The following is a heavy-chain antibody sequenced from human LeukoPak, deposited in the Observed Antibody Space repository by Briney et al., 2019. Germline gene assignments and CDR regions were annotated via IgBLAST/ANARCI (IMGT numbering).Heavy chain of an antibody. CDR3: ASPFGIVAAGINFGY. V-gene: IGHV3-30*02. J-gene: IGHJ4*02. CDR1: GFPFSSFG. D-gene: IGHD6-13*01. CDR2: IWYDGTKE. Sequence: PGGSLRLSCAVSGFPFSSFGMHWVRQAPGKGLEWVTFIWYDGTKEYYADSVKGRFTVSRDNSKNTLYLQVSSLRTEDTAVYYCASPFGIVAAGINFGYWGQGTLVTVSS.